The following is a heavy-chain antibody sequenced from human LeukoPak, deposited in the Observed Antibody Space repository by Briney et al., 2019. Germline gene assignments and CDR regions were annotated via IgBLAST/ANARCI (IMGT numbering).Heavy chain of an antibody. J-gene: IGHJ3*02. V-gene: IGHV4-34*01. CDR3: ARDIIYSYRAFDT. Sequence: PSETLSLTCAVYGGSFSGYYWSWIRQPPGKGLEWIGEINHSGSANYNPSLKSRVTISVDTSKNQFSLKLSSVTAADTAVYYCARDIIYSYRAFDTWGQGTMVTVSS. CDR1: GGSFSGYY. D-gene: IGHD5-18*01. CDR2: INHSGSA.